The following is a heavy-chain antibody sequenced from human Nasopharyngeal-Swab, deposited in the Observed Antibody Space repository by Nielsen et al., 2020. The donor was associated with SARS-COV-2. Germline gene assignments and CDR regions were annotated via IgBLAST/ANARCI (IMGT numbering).Heavy chain of an antibody. V-gene: IGHV1-8*01. J-gene: IGHJ6*03. CDR3: ARAERGRIVVVITSSYYYYMDV. CDR1: GYTFTSYD. CDR2: MNPNSGNT. D-gene: IGHD3-22*01. Sequence: ASVKVSCKASGYTFTSYDINWVRQATGQGLEWMGWMNPNSGNTGYAQKFQGRVTMTRNTSISTAYMEPSSLRSEDTAVYYCARAERGRIVVVITSSYYYYMDVWGKGTTVTVSS.